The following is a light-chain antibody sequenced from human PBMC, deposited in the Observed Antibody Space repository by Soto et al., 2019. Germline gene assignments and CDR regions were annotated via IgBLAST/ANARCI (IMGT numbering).Light chain of an antibody. CDR1: QRIATSY. CDR3: QLYGCLPRT. CDR2: GTS. V-gene: IGKV3-20*01. Sequence: IILTISPATLSLSPGERATLSCRASQRIATSYLGWYQQKPGQAPRLLIYGTSKRAADMPDRFSGSGSGTDFTLTIIRLEAEDSAVYYCQLYGCLPRTFGQGGKVDIK. J-gene: IGKJ1*01.